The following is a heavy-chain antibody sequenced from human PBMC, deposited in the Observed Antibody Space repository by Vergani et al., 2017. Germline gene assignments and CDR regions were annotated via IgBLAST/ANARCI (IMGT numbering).Heavy chain of an antibody. V-gene: IGHV3-11*01. D-gene: IGHD5-24*01. CDR3: ARDHRDYNNYPGTFDI. CDR2: ISNSGNTI. J-gene: IGHJ3*02. CDR1: GFSFSDHY. Sequence: QVQLVESGGGLVKPGGSLRLSCAASGFSFSDHYMTWIRQAPGKGLEWVSYISNSGNTIEYADSVKGRFSISRDKAKCSVFLQMDSLIAEDTAAYYCARDHRDYNNYPGTFDIWGQGSMVTVSS.